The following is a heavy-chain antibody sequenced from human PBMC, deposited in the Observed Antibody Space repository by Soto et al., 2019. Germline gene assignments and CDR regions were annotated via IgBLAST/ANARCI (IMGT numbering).Heavy chain of an antibody. CDR2: IYPGDSDT. J-gene: IGHJ3*02. CDR3: ARLDGSGSYFSTRAAFDI. CDR1: GYSFTSYW. D-gene: IGHD1-26*01. V-gene: IGHV5-51*01. Sequence: GESLKISCKGSGYSFTSYWIGWVRQMPWKGLEWMGIIYPGDSDTRYSPSFQGQVTISADKSISTAYLQWSSLKASDTAMYYCARLDGSGSYFSTRAAFDIWGQGTMVTVSS.